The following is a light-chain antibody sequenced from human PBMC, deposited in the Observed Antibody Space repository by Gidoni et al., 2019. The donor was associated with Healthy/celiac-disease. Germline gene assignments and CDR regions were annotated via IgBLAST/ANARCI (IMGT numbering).Light chain of an antibody. J-gene: IGLJ3*02. CDR3: AAWDDSLNGWV. CDR1: SSNIGSNT. Sequence: QSVLTQPPSASGTPGQRVTISCYGRSSNIGSNTVHWYQQLPGTAPKLLIYSNNQRPSGVPYRFSGSKSGTSASLAISGLQSEDEADYYCAAWDDSLNGWVFGGGTKLTVL. CDR2: SNN. V-gene: IGLV1-44*01.